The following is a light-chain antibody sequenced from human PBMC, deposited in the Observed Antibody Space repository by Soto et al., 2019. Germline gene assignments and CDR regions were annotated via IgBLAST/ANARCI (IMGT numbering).Light chain of an antibody. V-gene: IGLV2-14*01. CDR3: SSFTSRSTLV. Sequence: QSALTQPASVSGSPGQSITISCTGTSSDVGGYDSVSWYQQHPGKAPKLMIYDVNKRPSGVSNRFSGSKSGNTASLTISGLQTEDEAEYYCSSFTSRSTLVFGGGTKLTVL. CDR1: SSDVGGYDS. CDR2: DVN. J-gene: IGLJ2*01.